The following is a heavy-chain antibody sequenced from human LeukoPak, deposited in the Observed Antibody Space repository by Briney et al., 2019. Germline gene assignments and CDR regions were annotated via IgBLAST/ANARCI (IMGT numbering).Heavy chain of an antibody. V-gene: IGHV3-30*18. CDR1: GFTFSSYG. CDR3: AKEFGDGYNYDAFDI. Sequence: PGGSLRLSCAASGFTFSSYGMHWVRQAPGKGLEWVAVISYDGSNKYYADSVKGRFTISRDNSKNTLYLQMNSLRAEDTAVYYCAKEFGDGYNYDAFDIWGQGTMVTVSS. J-gene: IGHJ3*02. D-gene: IGHD5-24*01. CDR2: ISYDGSNK.